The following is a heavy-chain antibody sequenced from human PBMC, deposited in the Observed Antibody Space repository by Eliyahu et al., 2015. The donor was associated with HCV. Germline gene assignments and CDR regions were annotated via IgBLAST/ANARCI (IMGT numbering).Heavy chain of an antibody. CDR1: GFSVISSY. Sequence: EVKLVETGGGLIQPGGSLRLSCAASGFSVISSYMTWVRQAPGKGLEWGSVIYGGTSTYYADSVKGRFTISRDSSKNTLYLQMNSLRPEDTAVYYCAREGDCGGGSCFSDYWGQGTLVTVSS. D-gene: IGHD2-15*01. CDR3: AREGDCGGGSCFSDY. J-gene: IGHJ4*02. V-gene: IGHV3-53*02. CDR2: IYGGTST.